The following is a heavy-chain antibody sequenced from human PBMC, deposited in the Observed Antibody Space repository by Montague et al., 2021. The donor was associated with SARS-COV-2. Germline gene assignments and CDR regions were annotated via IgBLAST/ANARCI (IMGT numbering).Heavy chain of an antibody. D-gene: IGHD6-13*01. V-gene: IGHV3-13*04. CDR1: GFTFSSYD. CDR3: ARAGYSSSWPLRLYWYFDL. J-gene: IGHJ2*01. CDR2: IGTAGDT. Sequence: SLRLSCAASGFTFSSYDMHWVRQATGKGLEWVSAIGTAGDTYYPGSVKGRFTISRENAKNSLYLQMNSLRAGDTAVYYCARAGYSSSWPLRLYWYFDLWGRGTLVTVSS.